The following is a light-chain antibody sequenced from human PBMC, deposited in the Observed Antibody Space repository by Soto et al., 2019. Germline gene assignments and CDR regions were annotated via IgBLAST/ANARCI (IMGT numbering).Light chain of an antibody. J-gene: IGKJ2*01. CDR1: QSVSSSY. Sequence: EIVLTQSPGTLSLSPGERATLSCRASQSVSSSYLAWYQQKPGQAPTLLIYGASSRATGIPDRFNGSGSETDFTLTISRLEPEDFAVYYCQQYDSSPYTFGHGTKLEIK. V-gene: IGKV3-20*01. CDR3: QQYDSSPYT. CDR2: GAS.